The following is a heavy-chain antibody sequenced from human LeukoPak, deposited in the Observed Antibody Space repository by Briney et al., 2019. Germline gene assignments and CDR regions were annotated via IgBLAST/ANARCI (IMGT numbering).Heavy chain of an antibody. D-gene: IGHD3-10*01. CDR1: GYTFTGYY. CDR2: INAGDGNT. CDR3: ARGGDYFGSGSFYYFDY. J-gene: IGHJ4*02. V-gene: IGHV1-3*01. Sequence: ASVKVSCKTSGYTFTGYYMHWVRQAPGQGLEWMGWINAGDGNTKYSQKFEGRVTITRDTSASTAYMELSSLRSEDTAVYYCARGGDYFGSGSFYYFDYWGQGTLVTVSS.